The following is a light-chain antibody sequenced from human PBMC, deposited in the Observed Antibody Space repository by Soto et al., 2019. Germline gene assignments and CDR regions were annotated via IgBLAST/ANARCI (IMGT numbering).Light chain of an antibody. CDR1: SSDVGSYNL. J-gene: IGLJ2*01. CDR2: EGS. V-gene: IGLV2-23*01. Sequence: QSALTQPASVSGSPGQSITISCTGTSSDVGSYNLVSWYQQHPGKAPKLMIDEGSKRPSGVSNRFSGSKSGNTASLTISGLQAEDEVDYYCCSYAGSSTSVVFGGGTKLTVL. CDR3: CSYAGSSTSVV.